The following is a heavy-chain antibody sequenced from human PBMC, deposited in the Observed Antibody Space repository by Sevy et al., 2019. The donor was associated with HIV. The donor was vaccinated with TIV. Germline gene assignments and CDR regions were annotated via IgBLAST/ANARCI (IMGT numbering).Heavy chain of an antibody. CDR2: IYYSGST. J-gene: IGHJ6*02. CDR1: GGSISSGGYY. V-gene: IGHV4-31*03. D-gene: IGHD3-10*01. CDR3: ASSTPIWFGELLSLNYYYYGMDV. Sequence: SETLSLTCTVSGGSISSGGYYWSWIRQHPGKGLEGIGYIYYSGSTYYNPSLKSRVTISVDTSKNRFSLKLCSVTAADTAVYYCASSTPIWFGELLSLNYYYYGMDVWGQGTTVTVSS.